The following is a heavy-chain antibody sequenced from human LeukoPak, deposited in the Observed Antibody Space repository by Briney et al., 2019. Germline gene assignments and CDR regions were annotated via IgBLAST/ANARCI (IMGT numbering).Heavy chain of an antibody. CDR3: ARDPRYCSSTSCHDAFDI. J-gene: IGHJ3*02. CDR1: GFTFSSYW. CDR2: IKQDGSEK. V-gene: IGHV3-7*01. Sequence: PGGSLRLSCAASGFTFSSYWMSWVRQAPGKGLEWVANIKQDGSEKYYVDSAKGRFTISRDNAKNSLYLQMNSLRAEDTAVYYCARDPRYCSSTSCHDAFDIWGQGTMVTVSS. D-gene: IGHD2-2*01.